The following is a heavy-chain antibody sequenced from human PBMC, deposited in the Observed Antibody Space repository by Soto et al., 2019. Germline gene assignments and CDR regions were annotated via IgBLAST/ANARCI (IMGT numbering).Heavy chain of an antibody. CDR1: EFTFSGRS. V-gene: IGHV3-74*01. D-gene: IGHD3-10*01. J-gene: IGHJ6*03. CDR3: ARGWFGPDV. CDR2: IDKVGTDS. Sequence: EVQLVESGGGLVQPGGSLRLSCAASEFTFSGRSVHWVRQAPGKGLVWVSGIDKVGTDSTYADSVKGRFTSSRDKAKNPVYLKMNSLRVEVTAVYYCARGWFGPDVWGTGTTVTVPS.